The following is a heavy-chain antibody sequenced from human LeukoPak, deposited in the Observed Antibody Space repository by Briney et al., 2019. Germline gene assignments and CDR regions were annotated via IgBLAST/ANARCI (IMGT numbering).Heavy chain of an antibody. J-gene: IGHJ3*01. D-gene: IGHD4-23*01. CDR2: ISTSTTHT. CDR3: ARVGVYGGIRGAFDV. Sequence: GGSLRLSCAASGFSFSDYYMSWIRQAPGKGLEWVSYISTSTTHTNYADSVKGRFTMSRDKAKDSLYLQLNSLRAEDTAVYYCARVGVYGGIRGAFDVWGQGTMVTVSS. V-gene: IGHV3-11*05. CDR1: GFSFSDYY.